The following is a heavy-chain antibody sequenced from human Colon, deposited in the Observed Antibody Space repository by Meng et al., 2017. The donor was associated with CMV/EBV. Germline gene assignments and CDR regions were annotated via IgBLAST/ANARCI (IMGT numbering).Heavy chain of an antibody. CDR3: ARVQYCSSTSCYTCDA. CDR1: GFTFSSYS. J-gene: IGHJ6*02. V-gene: IGHV3-21*01. CDR2: ISSSSSYI. Sequence: GGSLRLSCAASGFTFSSYSMNWVRQAPGKGLEWVSSISSSSSYIYYADSVKGRFTISRDNAKNSLCLQMNSLRAEDTAVYYCARVQYCSSTSCYTCDAWGQGTTVTVSS. D-gene: IGHD2-2*02.